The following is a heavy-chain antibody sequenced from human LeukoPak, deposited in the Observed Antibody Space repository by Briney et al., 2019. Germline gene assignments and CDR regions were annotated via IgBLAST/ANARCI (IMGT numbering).Heavy chain of an antibody. V-gene: IGHV3-30*04. Sequence: GGSLSLSCAVSGFTFSSYAMHWVRQAPGKGLEWVAVISYDGSNKYYADSVKGRFTISRDNSKNTLYLQMNSLKAEDTAVYYCARDLPYIVVVPAAEGLYLWGRGTLVTVSS. CDR1: GFTFSSYA. D-gene: IGHD2-2*01. CDR2: ISYDGSNK. CDR3: ARDLPYIVVVPAAEGLYL. J-gene: IGHJ2*01.